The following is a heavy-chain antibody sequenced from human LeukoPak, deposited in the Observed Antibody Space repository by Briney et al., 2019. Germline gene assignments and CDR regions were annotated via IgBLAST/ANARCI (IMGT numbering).Heavy chain of an antibody. CDR3: AREGSEGTMIVVVKGAFDI. CDR2: MNPNSGNT. CDR1: GYTFTSYY. V-gene: IGHV1-8*03. D-gene: IGHD3-22*01. J-gene: IGHJ3*02. Sequence: ASVKVSCKASGYTFTSYYMHWVRQAPGQGLEWMGWMNPNSGNTGYAQKFQGRVTISRNTSITTAYMELSSLRSEDTAVYYCAREGSEGTMIVVVKGAFDIWGQGTMVTVSS.